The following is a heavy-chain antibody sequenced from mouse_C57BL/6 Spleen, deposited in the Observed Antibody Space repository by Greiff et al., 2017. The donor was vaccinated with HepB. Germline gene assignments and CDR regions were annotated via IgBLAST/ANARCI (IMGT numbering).Heavy chain of an antibody. CDR1: GYTFTSYW. V-gene: IGHV1-64*01. Sequence: QVQLQQPGAELVKPGASVKLSCKASGYTFTSYWMHWVKQRPGQGLEWIGMIHPNSGSTNYNEKFKSKATLTVDKSSSTAYMQLSSLTSEDSAVYYCASNVLLPYFDVWGTGTTVTVSS. CDR2: IHPNSGST. CDR3: ASNVLLPYFDV. D-gene: IGHD2-3*01. J-gene: IGHJ1*03.